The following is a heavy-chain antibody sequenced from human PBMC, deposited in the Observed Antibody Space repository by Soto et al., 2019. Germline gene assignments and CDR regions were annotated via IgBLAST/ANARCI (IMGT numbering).Heavy chain of an antibody. CDR2: ISTYNGNT. Sequence: QVQLVQSGAEVKKPGASVKVSCKASGSTFTNYVITWGRQAPGQGLEWMGWISTYNGNTNYAQKLQGRVTMTTDTSTSTAYMELRSLRSDDTAVYYCGRRDDFWNGYIDYWGQGTLVTVSS. D-gene: IGHD3-3*01. CDR1: GSTFTNYV. CDR3: GRRDDFWNGYIDY. J-gene: IGHJ4*02. V-gene: IGHV1-18*01.